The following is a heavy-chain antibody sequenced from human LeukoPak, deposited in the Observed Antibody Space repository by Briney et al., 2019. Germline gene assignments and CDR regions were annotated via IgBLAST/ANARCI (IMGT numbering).Heavy chain of an antibody. J-gene: IGHJ6*03. D-gene: IGHD2-2*01. CDR3: ATAKAAAPEPYYYYYMDV. CDR1: GYTLTELS. CDR2: FDPEDGET. V-gene: IGHV1-24*01. Sequence: GASVKVSYKVSGYTLTELSMHWVRQAPGKGLEWMGGFDPEDGETIYAQKFQGRVTMTEDTSTDTAYMELSSLRSEDTAVYYCATAKAAAPEPYYYYYMDVWGKGTTVTVSS.